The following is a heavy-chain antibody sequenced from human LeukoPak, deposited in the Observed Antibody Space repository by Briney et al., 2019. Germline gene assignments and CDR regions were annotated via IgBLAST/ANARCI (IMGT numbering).Heavy chain of an antibody. CDR2: IIPIFGTA. J-gene: IGHJ4*02. CDR1: GGTFSSYA. D-gene: IGHD2-21*02. Sequence: ASVKVSCKASGGTFSSYAISWVRQAPGQGLEWMGGIIPIFGTANYAQKFQGRVTMTRDTSTSTVYMELSSLRSEDTAVYYCARLYCGGDCYPDYWGQGTLVTVSS. CDR3: ARLYCGGDCYPDY. V-gene: IGHV1-69*05.